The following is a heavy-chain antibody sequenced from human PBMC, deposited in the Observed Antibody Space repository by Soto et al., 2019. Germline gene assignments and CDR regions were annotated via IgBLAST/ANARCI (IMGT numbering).Heavy chain of an antibody. CDR3: ARNPTYYYDSSGYLDAFDI. D-gene: IGHD3-22*01. CDR1: GGSISSYY. V-gene: IGHV4-59*01. Sequence: QVQLQESGPGLVKPSETLSLTCTVSGGSISSYYWSWIRQPPGKGLAWIGYIYYSGSTNYNPSLKSRVTISVDTSKNQFSLKLSSVTAADTAVYYCARNPTYYYDSSGYLDAFDIWGQGTMVTVSS. J-gene: IGHJ3*02. CDR2: IYYSGST.